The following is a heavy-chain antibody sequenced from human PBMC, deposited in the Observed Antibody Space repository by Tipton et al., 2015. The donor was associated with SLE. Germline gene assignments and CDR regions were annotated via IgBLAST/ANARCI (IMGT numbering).Heavy chain of an antibody. D-gene: IGHD3-22*01. CDR2: IYSGGST. J-gene: IGHJ6*02. CDR1: GFTVSSNY. CDR3: ARDEYSSGYYYPRMDV. V-gene: IGHV3-53*05. Sequence: SLRLSCAASGFTVSSNYMSWVRQAPGKGLEWVSVIYSGGSTYYADSVKGRFTISRDNSKNTLYLQMNSLRAEDTAVYYCARDEYSSGYYYPRMDVWGQGPTVTVSS.